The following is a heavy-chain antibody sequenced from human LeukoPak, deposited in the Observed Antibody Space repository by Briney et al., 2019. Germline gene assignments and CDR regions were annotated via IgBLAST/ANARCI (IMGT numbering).Heavy chain of an antibody. V-gene: IGHV3-74*01. J-gene: IGHJ4*02. Sequence: QPGGSLRLSCAASGFTFSSNWMHWVRQAPGKGLVWVSRINEDGSTTNYADSVKGRSTIFRDNAKNTLYLQMNSLRAEDTAVYYCARGPYGDYVDALDYWGQGTLVTVSS. CDR1: GFTFSSNW. D-gene: IGHD4-17*01. CDR3: ARGPYGDYVDALDY. CDR2: INEDGSTT.